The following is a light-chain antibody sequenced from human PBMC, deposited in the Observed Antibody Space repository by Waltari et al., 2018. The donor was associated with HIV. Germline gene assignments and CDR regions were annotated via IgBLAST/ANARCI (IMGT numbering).Light chain of an antibody. CDR1: QSIFYSSQNANF. CDR2: WAS. CDR3: QQYYSTPPT. Sequence: DIVMTQSPHSLALSLGERDTINCKSSQSIFYSSQNANFLAWYQQKPGQSPKLLIYWASMRASGGPDRCSGSGSSTDFTLSISSLQSEDVAVYFCQQYYSTPPTFGQVTRVEIK. J-gene: IGKJ1*01. V-gene: IGKV4-1*01.